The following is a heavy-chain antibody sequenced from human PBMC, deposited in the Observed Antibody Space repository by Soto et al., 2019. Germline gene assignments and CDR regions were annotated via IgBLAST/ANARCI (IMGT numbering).Heavy chain of an antibody. CDR1: GDSITSNSYF. CDR2: IYYSGYT. D-gene: IGHD4-17*01. J-gene: IGHJ6*02. Sequence: LNLTCTVSGDSITSNSYFWAWIRQPPGKGLEWIGSIYYSGYTYCNPSLKSRVTISVDRSKNQFSLKLSSVTAADTAVYYCARAHYGDYGYGMDVWGQGTTVTVSS. CDR3: ARAHYGDYGYGMDV. V-gene: IGHV4-39*07.